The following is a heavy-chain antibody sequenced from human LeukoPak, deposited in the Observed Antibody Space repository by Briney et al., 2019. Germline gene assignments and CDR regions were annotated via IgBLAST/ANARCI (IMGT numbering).Heavy chain of an antibody. D-gene: IGHD6-25*01. CDR3: AKDRGIAATYWFDP. Sequence: PGRSLRLSCAASGFTFSSYGMHWVRQAPGKGLEWVAVIWYDGSNKYYADSVKGRFTISRDNSKNTLYLQMNSLRAEDTAVYYCAKDRGIAATYWFDPWGQGTLVTVSS. CDR1: GFTFSSYG. V-gene: IGHV3-33*06. J-gene: IGHJ5*02. CDR2: IWYDGSNK.